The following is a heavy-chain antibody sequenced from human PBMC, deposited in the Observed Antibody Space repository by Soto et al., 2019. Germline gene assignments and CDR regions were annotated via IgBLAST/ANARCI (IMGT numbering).Heavy chain of an antibody. CDR3: ARRVTERYCSGGSCFPRAHNWFDP. D-gene: IGHD2-15*01. Sequence: QVQLQESGPGLVKPSQTLSLTCTVSGGSISSGGYYWSWIRQHPGKGLEWIGYIYYSGSTYYNPSLKSRVTISVDTSKNQFSLKLSSVTAADTAVYYCARRVTERYCSGGSCFPRAHNWFDPWGQGTLVTVSS. J-gene: IGHJ5*02. CDR1: GGSISSGGYY. CDR2: IYYSGST. V-gene: IGHV4-31*03.